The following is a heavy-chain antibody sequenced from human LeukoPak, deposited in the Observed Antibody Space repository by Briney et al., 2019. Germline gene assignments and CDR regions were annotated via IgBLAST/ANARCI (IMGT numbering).Heavy chain of an antibody. J-gene: IGHJ4*02. CDR2: IYYSGNT. CDR3: ARGLRYYDSSGPFDY. D-gene: IGHD3-22*01. V-gene: IGHV4-39*01. CDR1: GVSISSSNSY. Sequence: SETLSLTCTVSGVSISSSNSYWGWIRQPPGKGLEWIGSIYYSGNTYYNASLKSQVSISIDTSKNQFSLRLTSVTAADTAVYYCARGLRYYDSSGPFDYWGQGTLVTVSS.